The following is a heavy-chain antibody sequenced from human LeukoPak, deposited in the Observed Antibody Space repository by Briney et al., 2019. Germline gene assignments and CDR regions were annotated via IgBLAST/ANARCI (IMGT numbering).Heavy chain of an antibody. CDR3: ARDRTLYDSSGSTLGY. CDR2: ITGSSSII. Sequence: GGSLRLSCAGSGFIFSNYNMNWVRQAPGKGLEWVSYITGSSSIIYYADSVKGRFTISRDNAKNSLYLQMNSLRAEDTAVYYCARDRTLYDSSGSTLGYWGQGTLVTVSS. V-gene: IGHV3-48*01. J-gene: IGHJ4*02. D-gene: IGHD3-22*01. CDR1: GFIFSNYN.